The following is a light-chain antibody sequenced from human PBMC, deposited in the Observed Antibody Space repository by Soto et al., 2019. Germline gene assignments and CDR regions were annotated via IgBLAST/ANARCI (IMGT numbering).Light chain of an antibody. CDR3: HQSYIMPQT. CDR2: AAS. Sequence: AIQMTQSPSSLSASVGDRVTITCRASQGIRSDLGWYQQKPGKAPKLLIYAASTLQTGVPSRFSGSGSGTDFTLTIGSLQPEDFATYFCHQSYIMPQTFGQGTKVDIK. V-gene: IGKV1-6*01. CDR1: QGIRSD. J-gene: IGKJ2*01.